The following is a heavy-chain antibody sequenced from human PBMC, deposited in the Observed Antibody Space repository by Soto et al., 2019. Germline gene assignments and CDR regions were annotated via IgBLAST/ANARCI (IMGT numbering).Heavy chain of an antibody. CDR1: GGSVSNKTYY. V-gene: IGHV4-61*01. Sequence: PSETLSLTCSVSGGSVSNKTYYWSWIRQPPGKRLEWIGYVYYSGTTNYNPSLKSRVTISVDLSKNQFSLRLTSVTAADTAVYYCARGQRFSDPFDPLGQGTLVTVSS. CDR3: ARGQRFSDPFDP. D-gene: IGHD3-3*01. J-gene: IGHJ5*02. CDR2: VYYSGTT.